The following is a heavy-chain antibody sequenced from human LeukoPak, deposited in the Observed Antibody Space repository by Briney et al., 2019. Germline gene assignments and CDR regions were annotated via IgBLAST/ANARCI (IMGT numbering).Heavy chain of an antibody. CDR1: GGSISSGDYY. CDR2: IYYSGST. J-gene: IGHJ4*02. V-gene: IGHV4-30-4*01. CDR3: ARDFMSESLWFGESALGH. Sequence: PSETLSLTCTVSGGSISSGDYYWSWIRQPPGKGLEWIGYIYYSGSTYYNPSLKSRVTISVDTSKNQFSLKLSSATAADTAVYYCARDFMSESLWFGESALGHWGQGTLVTVSS. D-gene: IGHD3-10*01.